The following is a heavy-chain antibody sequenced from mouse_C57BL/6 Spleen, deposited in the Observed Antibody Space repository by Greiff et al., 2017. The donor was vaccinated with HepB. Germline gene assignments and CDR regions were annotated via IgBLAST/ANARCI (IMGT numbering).Heavy chain of an antibody. CDR3: TLYDGYYEGFAY. D-gene: IGHD2-3*01. CDR1: GFNIKDYY. J-gene: IGHJ3*01. CDR2: IDPEDGDT. V-gene: IGHV14-1*01. Sequence: VQLKQSGAELVRPGASVKLSCTASGFNIKDYYMHWVKQRPEQGLEWIGRIDPEDGDTEYAPKFQGKATMTADTSSNTAYLQLSSLTSEDTAVYYCTLYDGYYEGFAYWGQGTLVTVSA.